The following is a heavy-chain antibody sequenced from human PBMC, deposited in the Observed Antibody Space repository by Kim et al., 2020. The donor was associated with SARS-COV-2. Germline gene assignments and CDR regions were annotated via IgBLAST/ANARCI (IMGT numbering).Heavy chain of an antibody. CDR3: ARDGTYRDGYNYVFDY. V-gene: IGHV3-21*01. J-gene: IGHJ4*02. CDR2: ISSSSSYI. D-gene: IGHD5-12*01. Sequence: GGSLRLSCAASGFTFSSYSMNWVRQAPGKGLEWVSSISSSSSYIYYADSVKGRFTISRDNAKNSLYLQMNSLRAEDTAVYYCARDGTYRDGYNYVFDYWGQGTLVTVSS. CDR1: GFTFSSYS.